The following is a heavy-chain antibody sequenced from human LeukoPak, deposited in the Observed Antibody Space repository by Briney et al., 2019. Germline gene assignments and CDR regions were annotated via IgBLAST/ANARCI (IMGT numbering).Heavy chain of an antibody. CDR3: ARDSRGIFGVVIPV. CDR1: GFTFSHAR. V-gene: IGHV3-66*02. D-gene: IGHD3-3*01. Sequence: GGSLRLSCAASGFTFSHARMNWVRQAPGKGLEWVSVIYSGGSTYYADSVKGRFTISRDNSKNTLYLQMNSLRAEDTAMYYCARDSRGIFGVVIPVWGQGTLVTVSP. J-gene: IGHJ4*02. CDR2: IYSGGST.